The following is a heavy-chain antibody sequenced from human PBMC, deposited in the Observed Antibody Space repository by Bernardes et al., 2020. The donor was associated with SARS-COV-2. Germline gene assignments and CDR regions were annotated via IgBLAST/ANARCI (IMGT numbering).Heavy chain of an antibody. CDR1: GFTFSTFA. CDR2: ISFDGTTK. V-gene: IGHV3-30-3*01. D-gene: IGHD1-26*01. Sequence: GGSLRLSCVASGFTFSTFAMHWVRQAPGKGLEWVAIISFDGTTKYNTDSVEGRFTISRDNSKNTLFLQMNSLTPEDTAVYYCAREWEDYTSSLFDYWGQGSLVTVSS. J-gene: IGHJ4*02. CDR3: AREWEDYTSSLFDY.